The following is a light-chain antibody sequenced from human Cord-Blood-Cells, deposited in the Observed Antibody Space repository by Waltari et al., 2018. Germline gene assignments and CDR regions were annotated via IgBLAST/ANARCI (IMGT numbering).Light chain of an antibody. V-gene: IGLV2-11*01. J-gene: IGLJ1*01. CDR3: CSYAGSYTYV. CDR1: SSDVGGYNY. Sequence: QSALTQPRSVSGSPGQSVTISCTGTSSDVGGYNYVSWYQKPPGKAPKRMIYDVSKRPSGVPDRFSGSKSGNTASLTISGLQAEDEADYYCCSYAGSYTYVFGTGTKVTVL. CDR2: DVS.